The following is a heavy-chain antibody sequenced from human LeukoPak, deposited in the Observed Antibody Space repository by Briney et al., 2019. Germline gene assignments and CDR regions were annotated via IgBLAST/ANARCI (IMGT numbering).Heavy chain of an antibody. CDR1: GGSISSYY. Sequence: IPSETLSLTCTVSGGSISSYYWSWIRQPPGKGLEWIGYIYYSGSTNYNPSLKSRVTISVDTSKNQFSLKLSSVTAADTAVYYCAKGDMAPPFDAFDIWGQGTMVTVSS. D-gene: IGHD5-24*01. J-gene: IGHJ3*02. CDR3: AKGDMAPPFDAFDI. CDR2: IYYSGST. V-gene: IGHV4-59*01.